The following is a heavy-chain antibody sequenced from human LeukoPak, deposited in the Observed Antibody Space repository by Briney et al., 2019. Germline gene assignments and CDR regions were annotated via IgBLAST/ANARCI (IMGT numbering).Heavy chain of an antibody. D-gene: IGHD5-24*01. V-gene: IGHV4-59*01. CDR3: ARASGDGYNQYSYYVMDV. CDR1: GGSISSYY. J-gene: IGHJ6*02. Sequence: RTSETLSLTCTVSGGSISSYYWSWIRQPPGKGLEWIGYIYYGGSTNYNPSLKSRVTISVDTSKNQFSLKLSSVTAADTAVYYCARASGDGYNQYSYYVMDVWGQGTTVTVSS. CDR2: IYYGGST.